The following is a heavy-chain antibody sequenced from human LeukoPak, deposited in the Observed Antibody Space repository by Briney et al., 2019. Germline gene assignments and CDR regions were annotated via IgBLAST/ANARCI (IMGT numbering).Heavy chain of an antibody. CDR1: GYTFTGYY. V-gene: IGHV1-2*02. D-gene: IGHD3-3*01. Sequence: ASVNVSCKASGYTFTGYYMHWVRQAPGQGLEWMGWINPNSGGTNYAQKFQGRVTMTRDTSISTAYMELSRLRSDDTAVYYCARDSGITIFAPWFDPWGQGTLVTVSS. CDR3: ARDSGITIFAPWFDP. CDR2: INPNSGGT. J-gene: IGHJ5*02.